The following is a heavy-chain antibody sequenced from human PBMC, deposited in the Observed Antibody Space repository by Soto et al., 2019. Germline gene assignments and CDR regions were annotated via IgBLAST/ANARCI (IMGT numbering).Heavy chain of an antibody. CDR1: GFTFSSYA. CDR3: AFVFCWGGRCHASFDY. Sequence: PGGSLRLSCAASGFTFSSYAMSWVRQAPGKGLEWVSAISGSGGSTYYADSVKGRFTISRDNSKNTLYLQMNSLRAEDTAVYYCAFVFCWGGRCHASFDYWGQGTLVTVSS. J-gene: IGHJ4*02. D-gene: IGHD2-15*01. V-gene: IGHV3-23*01. CDR2: ISGSGGST.